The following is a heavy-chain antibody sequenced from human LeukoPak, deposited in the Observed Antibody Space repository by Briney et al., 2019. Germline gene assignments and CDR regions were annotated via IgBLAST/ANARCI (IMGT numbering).Heavy chain of an antibody. D-gene: IGHD4-23*01. CDR3: ARAGGDYYMDV. Sequence: PGGSLRLSCAASGFTFSSYDMHWVRQATGKGLEWVSAIGTAGDTYYPGSVKGRFTISRENAKNSLYLQMNSLRAGDTAVYYCARAGGDYYMDVWGKGTTVTVSS. CDR2: IGTAGDT. J-gene: IGHJ6*03. CDR1: GFTFSSYD. V-gene: IGHV3-13*01.